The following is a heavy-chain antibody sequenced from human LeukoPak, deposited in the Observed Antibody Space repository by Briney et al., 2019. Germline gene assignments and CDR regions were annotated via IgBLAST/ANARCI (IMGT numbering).Heavy chain of an antibody. D-gene: IGHD3-10*01. CDR1: GFTFSSYS. J-gene: IGHJ4*02. Sequence: PGGSLRLSCAASGFTFSSYSMNWVRQAPGEGLEWVSSISSSSSYIYYAESVKGRFTISRDNTKNSLYLQMNSLRAEDTAVYYCARTYYYGSGSYSDYWGQGTLVTVSS. V-gene: IGHV3-21*01. CDR2: ISSSSSYI. CDR3: ARTYYYGSGSYSDY.